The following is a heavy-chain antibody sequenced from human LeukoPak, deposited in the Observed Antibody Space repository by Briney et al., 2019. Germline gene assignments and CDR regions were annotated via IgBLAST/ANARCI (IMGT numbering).Heavy chain of an antibody. CDR3: ARDLGRYNWNDNYFDY. J-gene: IGHJ4*02. Sequence: GASVKVSCKASGYTFTSYGISWVRQAPGQGLEWMGWISAYNGNTNYAQKLQGRVTMTTDTSTSTAYMELSRLRSDDTAVYYCARDLGRYNWNDNYFDYWGQGTLVTVSS. CDR1: GYTFTSYG. CDR2: ISAYNGNT. D-gene: IGHD1-20*01. V-gene: IGHV1-18*01.